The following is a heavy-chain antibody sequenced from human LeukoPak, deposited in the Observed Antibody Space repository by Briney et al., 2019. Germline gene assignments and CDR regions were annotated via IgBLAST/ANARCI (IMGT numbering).Heavy chain of an antibody. Sequence: SVKVSCKASGGTFSSYAISWVRQAPGQGLEWMGRIIPILGIANYAQKFQGRVTITADKSTSTAYMELSSLRSEDTAVYYCARGGEDILTGYAFIDYWGQGTLVTVSS. J-gene: IGHJ4*02. CDR3: ARGGEDILTGYAFIDY. D-gene: IGHD3-9*01. CDR1: GGTFSSYA. V-gene: IGHV1-69*04. CDR2: IIPILGIA.